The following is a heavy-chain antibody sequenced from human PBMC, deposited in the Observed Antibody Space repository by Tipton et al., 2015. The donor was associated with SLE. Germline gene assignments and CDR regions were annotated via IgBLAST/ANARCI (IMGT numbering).Heavy chain of an antibody. CDR1: GFTFSSYA. CDR3: AGHPQLAYFDP. CDR2: ISYDGSNK. J-gene: IGHJ4*02. Sequence: SLRLSCAASGFTFSSYAMHWVRQAPGKGLEWVAVISYDGSNKYYADSVKGRFTISRDNSKNTLYLQMNSLRAEDTAVYYCAGHPQLAYFDPWGPGTLVTVSS. D-gene: IGHD3-9*01. V-gene: IGHV3-30*04.